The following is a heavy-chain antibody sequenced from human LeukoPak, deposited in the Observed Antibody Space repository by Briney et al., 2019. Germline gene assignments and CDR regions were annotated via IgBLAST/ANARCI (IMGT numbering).Heavy chain of an antibody. V-gene: IGHV3-7*01. CDR3: ARDEVAGYFEC. CDR2: INREGNGK. Sequence: GGSLRLSCAVSGFSFSSYWMSWVRQAPGKGLEWVVNINREGNGKYYVDSVKGRFTISRDNAKNSLYLQMDSLRAEDTAVYYCARDEVAGYFECWGQGTLVTVSS. CDR1: GFSFSSYW. J-gene: IGHJ4*02. D-gene: IGHD6-19*01.